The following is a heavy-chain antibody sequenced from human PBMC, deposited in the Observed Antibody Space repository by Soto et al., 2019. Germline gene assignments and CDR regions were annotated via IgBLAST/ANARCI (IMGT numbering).Heavy chain of an antibody. Sequence: EVQLLESGGGLVQPGGSLRLSCAASGFAFSTYAMAWVRQAPGKGLEWVSSIDRGGGSTNYADSVKGRFTISKDNSKNTLYQQMNSLIADDTAVYYCVKLRAQNFDYWGQGVLLTVSS. CDR2: IDRGGGST. V-gene: IGHV3-23*01. CDR1: GFAFSTYA. CDR3: VKLRAQNFDY. J-gene: IGHJ4*02.